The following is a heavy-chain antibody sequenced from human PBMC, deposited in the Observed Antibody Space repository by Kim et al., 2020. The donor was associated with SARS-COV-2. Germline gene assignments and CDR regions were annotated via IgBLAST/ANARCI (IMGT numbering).Heavy chain of an antibody. CDR3: ARGCPGHGWHHLLDC. CDR1: GDSMTNDH. D-gene: IGHD2-15*01. V-gene: IGHV4-59*12. J-gene: IGHJ4*02. Sequence: SETLSLTCTVSGDSMTNDHWSWIRQPPGKGLEWIGFAHSLGGSYYNPAFTSRVNMSRDTSSNQVFLGLTSMTAADTAVYYCARGCPGHGWHHLLDCWGQGILGTVSS. CDR2: AHSLGGS.